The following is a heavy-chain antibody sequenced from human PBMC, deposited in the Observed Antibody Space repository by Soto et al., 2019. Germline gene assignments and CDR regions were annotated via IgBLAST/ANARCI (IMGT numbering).Heavy chain of an antibody. CDR1: GGSFSGYY. CDR2: INHSGST. CDR3: ARTSYDSRGTAADP. V-gene: IGHV4-34*01. Sequence: SETLSLTCAVYGGSFSGYYWTWIRQPPGTGLEWIGEINHSGSTNYNPSLKSRVTISVDTSKNQFSLKLSSVTAADTAVYYCARTSYDSRGTAADPWGQGTLVTVSS. J-gene: IGHJ5*02. D-gene: IGHD3-22*01.